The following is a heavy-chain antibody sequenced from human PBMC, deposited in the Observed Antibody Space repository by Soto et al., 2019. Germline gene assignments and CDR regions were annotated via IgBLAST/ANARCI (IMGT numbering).Heavy chain of an antibody. Sequence: GGSLRLSCAASGFTFDDYTMHWVRQAPGKGLEWVSLISWDGGSTYYADSVKGRFTISRDNSKNTLYLQMNSLRTEDTALYYCAKDLFRKTGTNWYSSSWYLLDYYYYGMDVWGQGTTVTVSS. CDR1: GFTFDDYT. D-gene: IGHD6-13*01. CDR3: AKDLFRKTGTNWYSSSWYLLDYYYYGMDV. J-gene: IGHJ6*02. CDR2: ISWDGGST. V-gene: IGHV3-43*01.